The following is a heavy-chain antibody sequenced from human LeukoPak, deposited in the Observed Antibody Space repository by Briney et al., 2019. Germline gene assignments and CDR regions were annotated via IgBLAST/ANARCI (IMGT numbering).Heavy chain of an antibody. CDR1: GYTFTSYD. J-gene: IGHJ3*02. D-gene: IGHD1-26*01. V-gene: IGHV1-8*01. CDR3: ARGYDVGVREGVAFDI. CDR2: LNPNSGNT. Sequence: ASVKVSCKASGYTFTSYDINWVRQATGQGLEWMGWLNPNSGNTGYAQKFQGRVTMTRNTSISTAYMELSSLRSEDTAVYYCARGYDVGVREGVAFDIWGQGTMVTVSS.